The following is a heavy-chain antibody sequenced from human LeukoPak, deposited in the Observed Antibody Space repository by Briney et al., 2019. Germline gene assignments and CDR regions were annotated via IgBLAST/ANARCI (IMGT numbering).Heavy chain of an antibody. CDR2: ISYDGSNK. CDR1: GFTFSSYA. Sequence: PGGSLRLSCAASGFTFSSYATHWVRQAPGKGLEWVAVISYDGSNKYYADSVKGRFTISRDNSKNTLYLQMNSLRAEDTAVYYCARSKGSGSQSSGNWFDPWGQGTLVTVSS. V-gene: IGHV3-30*04. CDR3: ARSKGSGSQSSGNWFDP. J-gene: IGHJ5*02. D-gene: IGHD3-10*01.